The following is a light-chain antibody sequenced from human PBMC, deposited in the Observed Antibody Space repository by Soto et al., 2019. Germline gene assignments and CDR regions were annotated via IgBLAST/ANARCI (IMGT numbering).Light chain of an antibody. CDR3: MTGAHWPRT. Sequence: DVVMTQSPLSLPVTLGQPASISCRSSQSVLHSDGNTYLSWYQQRPGQSPRRLIYRVSKRDSGVADRFSGSGSDTDFTLKISRVEAEDVGAYYCMTGAHWPRTFGQGTKVEIK. J-gene: IGKJ1*01. CDR1: QSVLHSDGNTY. CDR2: RVS. V-gene: IGKV2-30*02.